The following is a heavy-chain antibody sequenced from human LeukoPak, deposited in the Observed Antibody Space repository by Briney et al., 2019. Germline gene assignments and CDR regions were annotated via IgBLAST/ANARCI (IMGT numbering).Heavy chain of an antibody. CDR3: AADLSNPRMGASYLDS. CDR1: GFTSTNFA. CDR2: IIVGSGAT. D-gene: IGHD3-16*01. V-gene: IGHV1-58*01. Sequence: SVKVSCKAPGFTSTNFAVQWVRQARGQRLEWIGWIIVGSGATKCAQDFQERVTITRDLSTSTLYMELRSLTSEDTAVYYCAADLSNPRMGASYLDSWGQGTLVTVSS. J-gene: IGHJ4*02.